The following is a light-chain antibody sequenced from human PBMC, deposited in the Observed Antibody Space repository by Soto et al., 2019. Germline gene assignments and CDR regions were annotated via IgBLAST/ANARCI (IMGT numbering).Light chain of an antibody. CDR1: QSLLYSSDNKNY. CDR2: WAS. J-gene: IGKJ4*01. CDR3: QQYYSTPLT. Sequence: DIVMTQSPDSLAVSLGERATINCKSSQSLLYSSDNKNYLAWYQQKPGQPPKLLIYWASTRESGVPDRFSGSGSGTDFTLTISSLQAEDVAVYCCQQYYSTPLTFGGGTKVDIK. V-gene: IGKV4-1*01.